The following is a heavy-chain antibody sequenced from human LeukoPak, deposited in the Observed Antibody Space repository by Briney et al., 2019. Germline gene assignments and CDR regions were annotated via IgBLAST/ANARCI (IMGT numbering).Heavy chain of an antibody. J-gene: IGHJ4*02. CDR3: ARDARYLHMVDY. CDR2: ISAYNYNT. Sequence: GASVKVSPNASGYTFTSYGVSSVRQAPGQGLEWMGWISAYNYNTNCAQKLQGRVTMTTDTSTSKVFMELRRHRSDATAAYYCARDARYLHMVDYWGQGTLVTVSS. CDR1: GYTFTSYG. V-gene: IGHV1-18*01. D-gene: IGHD3-10*01.